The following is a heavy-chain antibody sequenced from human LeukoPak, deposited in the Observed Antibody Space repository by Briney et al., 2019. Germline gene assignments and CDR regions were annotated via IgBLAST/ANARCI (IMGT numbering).Heavy chain of an antibody. CDR2: IRSKANSYAT. Sequence: GGTLRLSCAASGFTFSSYGMSWVRQASGKGLEWVGRIRSKANSYATAYAASVKGRFTISRDDSKNTAYLQMNSLKTEDTAVYYCTSGGDYTYLDYWGQGTLVTVSS. D-gene: IGHD4-11*01. J-gene: IGHJ4*02. V-gene: IGHV3-73*01. CDR1: GFTFSSYG. CDR3: TSGGDYTYLDY.